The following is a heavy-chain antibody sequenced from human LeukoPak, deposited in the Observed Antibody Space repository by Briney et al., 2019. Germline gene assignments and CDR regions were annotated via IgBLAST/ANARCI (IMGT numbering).Heavy chain of an antibody. CDR2: ISSSSSYI. CDR1: GFTFSSYT. CDR3: ARDIGYYYDSSAYSEDGY. Sequence: GGSLRLSCAASGFTFSSYTMNWVRQAPGKGLQWVSSISSSSSYIYYADSVKGRFTISRDNAKNSLYLQMSNLRAEDTAVYYCARDIGYYYDSSAYSEDGYWGQGTLVTVSS. V-gene: IGHV3-21*01. D-gene: IGHD3-22*01. J-gene: IGHJ4*02.